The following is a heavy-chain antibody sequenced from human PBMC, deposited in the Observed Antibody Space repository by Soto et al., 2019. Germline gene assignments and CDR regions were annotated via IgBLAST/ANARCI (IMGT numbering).Heavy chain of an antibody. D-gene: IGHD3-9*01. Sequence: NPSETLSLTCTVSGGSISRYYCAWIRESPGKGLEWIGYIYYSGTTNYNPSLKSRVTISVDTSKNQFSLKLSSVTAPETAVYYCARLPPPTNTYYDILTGYYSWFDPWGQGTLVTVSS. CDR2: IYYSGTT. CDR3: ARLPPPTNTYYDILTGYYSWFDP. J-gene: IGHJ5*02. V-gene: IGHV4-59*08. CDR1: GGSISRYY.